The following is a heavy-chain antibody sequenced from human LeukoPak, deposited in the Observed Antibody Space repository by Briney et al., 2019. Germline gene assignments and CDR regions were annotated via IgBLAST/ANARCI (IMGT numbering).Heavy chain of an antibody. Sequence: GGSLRLSCAVSGFTFSSYSMNWVRQAPGKRLEWVSSISSSSGYIYYADSVKGRFTISRDNAKNSLYLQMNSLRAEDTAVYYCARDRVPAAIRGNWFDPWGQGTLVTVSS. CDR2: ISSSSGYI. V-gene: IGHV3-21*01. D-gene: IGHD2-2*02. J-gene: IGHJ5*02. CDR1: GFTFSSYS. CDR3: ARDRVPAAIRGNWFDP.